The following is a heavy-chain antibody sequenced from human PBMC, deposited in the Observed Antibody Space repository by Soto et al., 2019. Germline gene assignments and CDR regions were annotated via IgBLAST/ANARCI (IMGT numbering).Heavy chain of an antibody. CDR2: ISYDGSNK. Sequence: QVQLVESGGGVVQPGRSLRLSCAASGFTFSSYGMHWVRQAPGKGLEWVAVISYDGSNKYYADSVKGRFTISRDNSKNTLYLQMNSLRAEDTAVYYCAKEETATGPRYYYYYGMDVWGQGTTVTVSS. J-gene: IGHJ6*02. CDR1: GFTFSSYG. CDR3: AKEETATGPRYYYYYGMDV. D-gene: IGHD5-18*01. V-gene: IGHV3-30*18.